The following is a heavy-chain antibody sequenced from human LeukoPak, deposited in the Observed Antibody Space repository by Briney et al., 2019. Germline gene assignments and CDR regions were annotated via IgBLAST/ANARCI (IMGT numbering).Heavy chain of an antibody. J-gene: IGHJ3*02. CDR3: ASPGYCSSTSCYSLAAFDI. D-gene: IGHD2-2*02. Sequence: PSETLSLTCTVSRGSISSSSYYWGWIRPPPGKGLAWIGSIYYSGSTYYNPSLKSRVTISVHTSKNQFSLKLSSVTAADTAVYYCASPGYCSSTSCYSLAAFDIWGQGTMVTVSS. V-gene: IGHV4-39*01. CDR2: IYYSGST. CDR1: RGSISSSSYY.